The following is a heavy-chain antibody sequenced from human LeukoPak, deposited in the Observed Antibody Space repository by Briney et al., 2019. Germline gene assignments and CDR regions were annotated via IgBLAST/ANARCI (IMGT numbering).Heavy chain of an antibody. CDR2: IKQDGSEK. CDR1: GFTFSRYW. D-gene: IGHD6-13*01. V-gene: IGHV3-7*01. J-gene: IGHJ6*03. Sequence: GGSLRLSCAASGFTFSRYWMTWVRQAPGKGLEWVADIKQDGSEKYYVDSVKGRFTISRDNAKNSLYLQMNSLRVEDTALYYCARDPSAGYYYYYMDVWGKGTTVTVSS. CDR3: ARDPSAGYYYYYMDV.